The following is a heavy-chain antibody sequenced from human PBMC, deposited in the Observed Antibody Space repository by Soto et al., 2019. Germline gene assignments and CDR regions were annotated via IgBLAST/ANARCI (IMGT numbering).Heavy chain of an antibody. CDR1: GGSVSSGSYY. Sequence: QVQLQESGPGLVKPSETLSLTCTVSGGSVSSGSYYWSWIRQPPGKGLEWIGYIYYSGSTNYNPSLKSRVTMSVDTSKNQFSLKLSSVTAADTAVYYCARDRDGDYGLSGVDYWGQGTLVTVSS. V-gene: IGHV4-61*01. D-gene: IGHD4-17*01. J-gene: IGHJ4*02. CDR3: ARDRDGDYGLSGVDY. CDR2: IYYSGST.